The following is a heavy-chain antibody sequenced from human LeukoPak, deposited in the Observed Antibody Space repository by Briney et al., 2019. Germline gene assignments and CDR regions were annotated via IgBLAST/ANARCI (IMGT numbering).Heavy chain of an antibody. CDR3: ARPYGGNFGSEDG. CDR2: IIPILGIA. CDR1: GYNFIGSW. V-gene: IGHV1-69*02. D-gene: IGHD4-23*01. J-gene: IGHJ4*02. Sequence: SVKVSCRASGYNFIGSWMHWVRQAPGQGLEWMGRIIPILGIANYAQKFQGRVTITADKSTSTAYMELSSLRSEDTAVYYCARPYGGNFGSEDGWGQGTLVTVSS.